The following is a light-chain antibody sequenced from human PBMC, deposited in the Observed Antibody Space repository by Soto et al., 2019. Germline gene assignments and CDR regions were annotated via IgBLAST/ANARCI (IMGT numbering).Light chain of an antibody. V-gene: IGKV3-20*01. CDR1: QSVNNNY. J-gene: IGKJ3*01. Sequence: EIVLMQSPGTLSLSLGEGATLSCRASQSVNNNYLAWYQQRPGQPPTVLIFDTSSINTGVPDRFSGSGSGTDFTLPISRLEPDDFAIYYCQQYGSSQWTFGPGTKVNIK. CDR3: QQYGSSQWT. CDR2: DTS.